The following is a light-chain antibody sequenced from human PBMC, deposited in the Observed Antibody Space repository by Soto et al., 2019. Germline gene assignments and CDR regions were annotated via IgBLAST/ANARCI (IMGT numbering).Light chain of an antibody. V-gene: IGLV1-40*01. CDR2: GNS. J-gene: IGLJ1*01. CDR1: SSNIWAGYD. Sequence: QSVLTQPPSVSGAPGQRVTISCTGSSSNIWAGYDVNWYQQIPGTAPKLLIFGNSNRPSGVPDRFSGSKSGTSASLAITGLQAEGEADYYCQSFDSSLSGYVFGTGTKVTVL. CDR3: QSFDSSLSGYV.